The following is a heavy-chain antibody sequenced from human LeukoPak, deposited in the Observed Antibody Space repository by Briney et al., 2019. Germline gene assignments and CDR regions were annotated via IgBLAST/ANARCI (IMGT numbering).Heavy chain of an antibody. D-gene: IGHD3-10*01. Sequence: PGRSLRLSCAASGFTFTTYGMHWVRQAPGKGLEWVAFISFDESNKFYADSVKGRFTISRDNAKNSLYLQMNSLRAEDTAVYYCARDFIGVRGVDYGGRGTLVTVSS. CDR2: ISFDESNK. CDR1: GFTFTTYG. V-gene: IGHV3-30*03. CDR3: ARDFIGVRGVDY. J-gene: IGHJ4*02.